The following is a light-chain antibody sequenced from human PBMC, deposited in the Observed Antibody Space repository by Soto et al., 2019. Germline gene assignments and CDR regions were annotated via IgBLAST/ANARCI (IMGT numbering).Light chain of an antibody. J-gene: IGKJ4*01. V-gene: IGKV3-20*01. CDR3: QQYGSSPLT. CDR2: GAS. CDR1: QSVSSSY. Sequence: EIVLAQSTGTLSLSPGERATLSCQASQSVSSSYLAWYQQKPGQAPRLLIDGASSRATGIPDRFSGSGSGTDFTLAISRLEPEDFAVYYCQQYGSSPLTFGGGTKVDI.